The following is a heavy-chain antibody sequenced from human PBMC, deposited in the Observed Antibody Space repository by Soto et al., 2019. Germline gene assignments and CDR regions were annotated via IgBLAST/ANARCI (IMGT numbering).Heavy chain of an antibody. J-gene: IGHJ4*02. CDR1: GFSFSSYA. CDR3: AKAHTAMVQALDY. Sequence: GGSLRLSCVASGFSFSSYAMTWVRQAPGKGLEWVSVISGRDGSTYYADSVKGRFTISRDNSKNTLYLQMNSLRAEDTAVYYCAKAHTAMVQALDYWGQGTLVTV. D-gene: IGHD5-18*01. CDR2: ISGRDGST. V-gene: IGHV3-23*01.